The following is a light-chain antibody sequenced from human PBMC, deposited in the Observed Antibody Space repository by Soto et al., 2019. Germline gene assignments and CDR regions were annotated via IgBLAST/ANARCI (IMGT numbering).Light chain of an antibody. CDR3: QQYNSYSPNT. J-gene: IGKJ4*01. V-gene: IGKV1-5*03. Sequence: DFQLTKLLCILSASVGDRVTIPCRASQSISSWLAWYQQKPGKAPKLLIYKASSLESGVPSRFSGSGSGTEFTLTISSLQPDDFATYYCQQYNSYSPNTFGGGTKVDI. CDR2: KAS. CDR1: QSISSW.